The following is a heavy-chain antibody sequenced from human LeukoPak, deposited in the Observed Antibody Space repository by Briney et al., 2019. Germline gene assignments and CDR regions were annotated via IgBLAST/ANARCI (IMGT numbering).Heavy chain of an antibody. D-gene: IGHD3-3*01. J-gene: IGHJ4*02. Sequence: SETLSLTCTVSGGSISSSSYYWGWIRQPPGKGLEWIGSIYYTRSTYYNPSLKSRVTISVDTSKNQFSLKLSSVTAADTAVYYCASPYYDFWSGYYFWGQGTLVTVSS. CDR1: GGSISSSSYY. CDR3: ASPYYDFWSGYYF. V-gene: IGHV4-39*01. CDR2: IYYTRST.